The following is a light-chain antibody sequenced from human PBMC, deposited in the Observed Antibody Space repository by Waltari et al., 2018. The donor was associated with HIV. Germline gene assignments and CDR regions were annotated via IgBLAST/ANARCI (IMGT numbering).Light chain of an antibody. Sequence: QYALTQPPSVSGAPGQSVTISCSGHSFNIGASFDVHWYHRGPGAAHKLLVSGSTSRPSGVPDRFSGSPSGASASLTISELQTDDEGDYFCQSYDNSPSAWVFGTGTTLTVL. CDR3: QSYDNSPSAWV. CDR1: SFNIGASFD. J-gene: IGLJ3*02. CDR2: GST. V-gene: IGLV1-40*01.